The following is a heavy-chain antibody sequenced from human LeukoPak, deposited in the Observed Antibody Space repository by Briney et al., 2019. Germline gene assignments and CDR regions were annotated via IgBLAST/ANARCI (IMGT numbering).Heavy chain of an antibody. J-gene: IGHJ4*02. CDR2: IKQDGSEK. CDR3: ARVRKEWELPLGY. D-gene: IGHD1-26*01. CDR1: GFTFSSYW. V-gene: IGHV3-7*01. Sequence: GGSLRLSCAASGFTFSSYWMSWVRQAPGKGLEWVANIKQDGSEKYYVDSVKGRFTISRDNSKNTLSLQMNSLRVEDTAVYYCARVRKEWELPLGYWGQGTLVTVSS.